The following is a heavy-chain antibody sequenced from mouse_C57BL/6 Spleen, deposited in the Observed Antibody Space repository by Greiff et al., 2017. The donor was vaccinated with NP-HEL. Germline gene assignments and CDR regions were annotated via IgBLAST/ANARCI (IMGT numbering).Heavy chain of an antibody. V-gene: IGHV1-82*01. J-gene: IGHJ2*01. D-gene: IGHD3-3*01. CDR3: AREGDSFSFDY. CDR2: IYPGDGDT. Sequence: QVQLQQSGPELVKPGASVKISCKASGYAFSSSWMNWVKQRPGKGLEWIGRIYPGDGDTNYNGKFKGKATLTADKSSSTAYMQLSSLTSEDSAVYFCAREGDSFSFDYWGQGTTLTVSS. CDR1: GYAFSSSW.